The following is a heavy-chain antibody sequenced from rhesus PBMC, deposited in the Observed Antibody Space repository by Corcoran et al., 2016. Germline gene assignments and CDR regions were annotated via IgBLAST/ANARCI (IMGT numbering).Heavy chain of an antibody. CDR3: ARFFPVSDY. D-gene: IGHD3-9*01. V-gene: IGHV4-65*01. CDR1: GGSVSSSTW. Sequence: QVQLQESGPGLAKPSETLSLTCAVSGGSVSSSTWRSWIRQPPGKGLEWIGYISGSSGSTYYNPSLKSRVTISTDTSKNQFSLKLSSVTAADTAVYYCARFFPVSDYWGQGVLVTVSS. J-gene: IGHJ4*01. CDR2: ISGSSGST.